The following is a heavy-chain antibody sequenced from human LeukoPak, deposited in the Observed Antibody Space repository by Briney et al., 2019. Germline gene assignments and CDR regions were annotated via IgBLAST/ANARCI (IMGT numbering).Heavy chain of an antibody. V-gene: IGHV4-59*08. CDR1: GGSISPYY. D-gene: IGHD4-11*01. CDR3: ARHYISTRTTVFDY. J-gene: IGHJ4*02. CDR2: VHYSGST. Sequence: PSETLSLTCTVSGGSISPYYWTWSRQPPGKGLEWIGYVHYSGSTKYNPSLKSRVTISLDTSKNQFSLRLSSVSAADTAVYYCARHYISTRTTVFDYWGQGTLVTVSS.